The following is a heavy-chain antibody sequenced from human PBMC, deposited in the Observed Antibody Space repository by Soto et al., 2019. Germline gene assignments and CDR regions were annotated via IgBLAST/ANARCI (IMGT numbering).Heavy chain of an antibody. Sequence: QVQLQQWGAGLLKPSETLSLTCAVYGASFSGYYWSWIRQPPGKGLEWIGEINHSGSTNYNPSLKRRINISVDTSKNQFSLKLSSVTAADTAVYYCARGRLGGAADWGQGTLVTVSS. CDR2: INHSGST. V-gene: IGHV4-34*01. CDR3: ARGRLGGAAD. D-gene: IGHD1-26*01. J-gene: IGHJ4*02. CDR1: GASFSGYY.